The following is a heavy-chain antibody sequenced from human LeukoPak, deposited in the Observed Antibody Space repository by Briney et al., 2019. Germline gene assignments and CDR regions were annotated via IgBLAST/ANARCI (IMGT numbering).Heavy chain of an antibody. Sequence: SETLSLTCTVSGGSVSSGSYSWSWIRQPPGKGLEWIGYIYYSGSTSYNPSLRSRVTISVDTSKNQFSLKLSSVTAADTAVYYCVTQGYSYGSGDYFDYWGQGTLVTVSS. V-gene: IGHV4-61*01. D-gene: IGHD5-18*01. CDR2: IYYSGST. CDR3: VTQGYSYGSGDYFDY. CDR1: GGSVSSGSYS. J-gene: IGHJ4*02.